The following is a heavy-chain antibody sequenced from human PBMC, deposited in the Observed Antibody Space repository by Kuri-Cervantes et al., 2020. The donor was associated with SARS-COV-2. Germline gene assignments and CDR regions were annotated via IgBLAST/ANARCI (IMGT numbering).Heavy chain of an antibody. CDR1: GGTFTSYD. D-gene: IGHD3-16*01. V-gene: IGHV1-69*13. CDR3: ASLGDAGDLSPPFDY. J-gene: IGHJ4*02. CDR2: IIPSFGTA. Sequence: SVKVSCKASGGTFTSYDISWVRQAPGQGLEWMGGIIPSFGTANYAQKFQGRVTITEDDSTSTAYMELSSLRSEDTAVYYCASLGDAGDLSPPFDYWGQGTLVTVSS.